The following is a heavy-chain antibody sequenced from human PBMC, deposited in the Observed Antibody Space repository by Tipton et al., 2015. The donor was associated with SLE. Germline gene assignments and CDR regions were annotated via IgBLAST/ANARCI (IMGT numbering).Heavy chain of an antibody. CDR2: IYYSGST. D-gene: IGHD5-12*01. CDR3: ARVGYDYNWFDP. Sequence: TLSLTCTVSGGSISSYYWSWIRQPPGKGLEWIGYIYYSGSTNYNPSLKSRVTISVDTSKNKFSLKLSSVTAADTALYYCARVGYDYNWFDPWGQGTLVTVSS. V-gene: IGHV4-59*01. J-gene: IGHJ5*02. CDR1: GGSISSYY.